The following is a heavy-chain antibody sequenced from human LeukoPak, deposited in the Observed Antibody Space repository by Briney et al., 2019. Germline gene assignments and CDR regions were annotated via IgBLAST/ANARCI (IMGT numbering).Heavy chain of an antibody. CDR2: IRSKAYGGTT. CDR1: GFTVSSNY. CDR3: TRDSDTLVYNWFDP. J-gene: IGHJ5*02. V-gene: IGHV3-49*04. Sequence: GGSLRLSCAASGFTVSSNYMSWVRQAPGKGLEWVDFIRSKAYGGTTEYAASVKGRFTISRDDSKSIAYLQMNSLKTEDTAVYYCTRDSDTLVYNWFDPWGQGTLVTVSS. D-gene: IGHD2-2*02.